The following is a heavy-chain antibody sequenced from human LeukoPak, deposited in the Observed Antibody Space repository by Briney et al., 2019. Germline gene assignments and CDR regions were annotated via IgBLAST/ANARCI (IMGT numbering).Heavy chain of an antibody. D-gene: IGHD3-22*01. CDR1: GGTFSSYA. V-gene: IGHV1-69*01. CDR2: IIPIFGTA. CDR3: AQIVYQSSGYYRGFDN. J-gene: IGHJ4*02. Sequence: SVKVSCKASGGTFSSYAISWVRQAPGQGLEWMGGIIPIFGTANYAQKFQGRVTITADESTSTAYMELSSLRSEDTAVYYCAQIVYQSSGYYRGFDNWGQGALVTVSS.